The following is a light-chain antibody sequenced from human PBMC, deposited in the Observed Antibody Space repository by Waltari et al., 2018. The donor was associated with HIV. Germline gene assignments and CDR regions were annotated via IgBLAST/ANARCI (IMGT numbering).Light chain of an antibody. V-gene: IGLV2-14*01. CDR2: EVT. CDR1: NRDVGAYHF. CDR3: TSYTSNNTLM. J-gene: IGLJ3*02. Sequence: QSALTQPASVSGSPGQSITISCTGTNRDVGAYHFVSWYQQHPGKAPKLMIYEVTNRPSGLSNRFSGSKSGNTASLTISGLQAEDEADYYCTSYTSNNTLMFGGGTKVTVL.